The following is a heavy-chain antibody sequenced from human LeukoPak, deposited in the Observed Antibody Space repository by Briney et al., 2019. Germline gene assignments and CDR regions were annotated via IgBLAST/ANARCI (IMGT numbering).Heavy chain of an antibody. CDR1: GFTLSSYW. Sequence: GGSLILSCAASGFTLSSYWMHWVRQAPGKGLVWVSRINSDGNSIGYADSVKGRFTSSRDNAKNTLYLQMNSLRAEDTAVYYCAKSLYGSGSYIDYWGQGTLVTVSS. V-gene: IGHV3-74*01. CDR2: INSDGNSI. J-gene: IGHJ4*02. D-gene: IGHD3-10*01. CDR3: AKSLYGSGSYIDY.